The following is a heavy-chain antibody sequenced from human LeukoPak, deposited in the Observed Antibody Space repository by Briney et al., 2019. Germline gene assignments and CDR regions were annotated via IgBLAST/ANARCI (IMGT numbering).Heavy chain of an antibody. CDR3: ATSITTPGAFDI. J-gene: IGHJ4*02. D-gene: IGHD1-1*01. V-gene: IGHV3-15*04. Sequence: GGSLRLSCAASGFTFSSDWMTWVRQAPGKGLEWVARIVSETVGGRTDYAASVKGRFTISRDDSKSTLFLQMSSLKIEDTAVYYCATSITTPGAFDIWGQGVLVTVSS. CDR1: GFTFSSDW. CDR2: IVSETVGGRT.